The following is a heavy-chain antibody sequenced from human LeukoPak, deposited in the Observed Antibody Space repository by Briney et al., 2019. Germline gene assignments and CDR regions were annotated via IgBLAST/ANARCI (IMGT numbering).Heavy chain of an antibody. CDR3: ARDRPFGGVLDFDY. J-gene: IGHJ4*02. D-gene: IGHD3-16*01. CDR1: GFTFSSYS. V-gene: IGHV3-66*01. Sequence: GGSLRLSCAASGFTFSSYSMNWVRQAPGKGLEWVSVIYNDGSSDYADSVKGRFTISRDNSKNTLYLQMNSLRAEDTAVYYCARDRPFGGVLDFDYWGQGTLVTVSS. CDR2: IYNDGSS.